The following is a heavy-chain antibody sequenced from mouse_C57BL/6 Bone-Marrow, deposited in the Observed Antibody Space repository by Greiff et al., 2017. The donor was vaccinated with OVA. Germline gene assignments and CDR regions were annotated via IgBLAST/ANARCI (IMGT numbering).Heavy chain of an antibody. CDR3: AREGLITTVVAPDFDV. V-gene: IGHV1-69*01. CDR1: GYTFTSYW. CDR2: IDPSDSYT. J-gene: IGHJ1*03. Sequence: VQLQQPGAELVMPGASVKLSCKASGYTFTSYWMHWVKQRPGQGLEWIGEIDPSDSYTNYNQKFKGKSTLTVDKSSSTAYMQLSGLTSEDSAVYYCAREGLITTVVAPDFDVWGTGTTVTVSS. D-gene: IGHD1-1*01.